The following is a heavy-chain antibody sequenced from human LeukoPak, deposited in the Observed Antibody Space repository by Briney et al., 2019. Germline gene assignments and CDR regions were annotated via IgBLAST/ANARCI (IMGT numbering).Heavy chain of an antibody. D-gene: IGHD2-21*01. V-gene: IGHV3-7*01. J-gene: IGHJ4*02. CDR2: IKQDGSEK. CDR1: GFTFSSYW. CDR3: ARDPLRGIPDYFDY. Sequence: PGGSLRLSCAASGFTFSSYWMSWVRQAPGKGLEWVANIKQDGSEKYYVDSVKGRFTISRDNSKNTLYLQMNSLRPENTAMYYCARDPLRGIPDYFDYWGQGTLVTVSS.